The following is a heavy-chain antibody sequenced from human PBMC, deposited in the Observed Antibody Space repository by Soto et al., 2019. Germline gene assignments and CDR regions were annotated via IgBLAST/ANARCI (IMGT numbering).Heavy chain of an antibody. CDR3: ARVVGGISTLDRSHGMDV. Sequence: DSGKVCYKSFRYSFTNYGINWVRQAPRQGLEWMGWSSPYNGNTKYAQIVQGRVTMTTDTSTTTAYMELGRLRSDDTAVYYCARVVGGISTLDRSHGMDVWGQGTTVTVSS. V-gene: IGHV1-18*04. CDR2: SSPYNGNT. J-gene: IGHJ6*01. D-gene: IGHD1-1*01. CDR1: RYSFTNYG.